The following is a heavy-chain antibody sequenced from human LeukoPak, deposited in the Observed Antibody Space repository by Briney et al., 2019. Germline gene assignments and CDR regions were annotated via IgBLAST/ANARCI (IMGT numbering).Heavy chain of an antibody. CDR1: GYTFTGYY. V-gene: IGHV1-2*02. CDR3: ARVGPYPMVRGSYYYYGMDV. D-gene: IGHD3-10*01. Sequence: GASVKVSCKASGYTFTGYYMHWVRQAPGQGLEWMGWINPNSGGTNYAQKFQGRVTMTRDTSISTAYMELSRLRSDDTAVYYCARVGPYPMVRGSYYYYGMDVWGQGTTVTVSS. J-gene: IGHJ6*02. CDR2: INPNSGGT.